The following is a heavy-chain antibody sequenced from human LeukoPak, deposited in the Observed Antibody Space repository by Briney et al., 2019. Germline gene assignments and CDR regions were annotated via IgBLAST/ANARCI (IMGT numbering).Heavy chain of an antibody. J-gene: IGHJ3*02. CDR1: GYTFTSYD. Sequence: AASVKVSFTASGYTFTSYDINWVRQATGQGLEWMGWMNPNSGNTGYAQKFQGRGTMTRNTSISTAYMELSSLRSEDTAVYYCARGWGPDAFDIWGQGTMVTVSS. CDR2: MNPNSGNT. CDR3: ARGWGPDAFDI. D-gene: IGHD7-27*01. V-gene: IGHV1-8*01.